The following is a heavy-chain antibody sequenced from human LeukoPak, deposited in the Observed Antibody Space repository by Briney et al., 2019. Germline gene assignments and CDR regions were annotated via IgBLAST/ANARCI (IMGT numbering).Heavy chain of an antibody. CDR3: AFIRLGYSSGWYFDY. CDR2: FDPEDGET. J-gene: IGHJ4*02. CDR1: GYTLTELS. D-gene: IGHD6-19*01. V-gene: IGHV1-24*01. Sequence: ASVKVSCKVSGYTLTELSMHWVRQAPGKGLERMGGFDPEDGETIYAQKFQGRVTMTEDTSTDTAYMELSSLRSEDTAVYYCAFIRLGYSSGWYFDYWGQGTLVTVSS.